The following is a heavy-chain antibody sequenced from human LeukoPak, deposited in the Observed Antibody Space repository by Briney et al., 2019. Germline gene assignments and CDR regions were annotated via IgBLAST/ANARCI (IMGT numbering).Heavy chain of an antibody. Sequence: PGWSLTLSCPSSGFTFSSYAMSGVRQAPGKELEWVAGICSSGRNTYYADSVKGRFTISRDNSKNTLYLQMNNLRAEDTALYYCAKDLRYCSAGTCYSEYYFDYWGQGTLVTVSS. V-gene: IGHV3-23*01. CDR1: GFTFSSYA. J-gene: IGHJ4*02. CDR2: ICSSGRNT. CDR3: AKDLRYCSAGTCYSEYYFDY. D-gene: IGHD2-15*01.